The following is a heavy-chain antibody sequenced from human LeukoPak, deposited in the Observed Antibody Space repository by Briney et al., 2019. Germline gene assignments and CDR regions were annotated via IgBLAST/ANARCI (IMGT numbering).Heavy chain of an antibody. V-gene: IGHV1-18*01. CDR2: ISAYNGNT. Sequence: ASVKVSCKASDYTFTSYGISWVRQAPGQGLEWMGWISAYNGNTNYAQKLQGRVTMTTDTSTSTAYMELRSLRSDDTAVYYCARDRYYYDSSGYIRGISFDYWGQGTLVTVSS. CDR3: ARDRYYYDSSGYIRGISFDY. D-gene: IGHD3-22*01. J-gene: IGHJ4*02. CDR1: DYTFTSYG.